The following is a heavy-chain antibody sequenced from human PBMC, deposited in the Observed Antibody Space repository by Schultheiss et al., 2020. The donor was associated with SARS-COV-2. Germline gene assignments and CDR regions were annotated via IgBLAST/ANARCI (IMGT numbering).Heavy chain of an antibody. J-gene: IGHJ4*02. D-gene: IGHD6-19*01. CDR2: ISSSGSTI. CDR1: GFTFSDYY. Sequence: GESLKISCAASGFTFSDYYMSWIRQAPGKGLEWVSYISSSGSTIYYADSVKGRFTISRDNAKNSLYLQMNSLRAEDTAVYYCAKESSSGWYDYFDYWGQGTLVTVSS. CDR3: AKESSSGWYDYFDY. V-gene: IGHV3-11*04.